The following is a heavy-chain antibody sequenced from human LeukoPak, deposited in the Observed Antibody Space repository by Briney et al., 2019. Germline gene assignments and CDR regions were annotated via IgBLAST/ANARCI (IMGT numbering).Heavy chain of an antibody. Sequence: ASVKVSCKASGYTFTGYYMHWVRQAPGQGLEWMGWINPNSGGTNFAQKFQGRVTMTRDTSISTAYMELSRLRSDDTAVYYCSRVRYSSSWYPDYWGQGTLVTVFS. J-gene: IGHJ4*02. V-gene: IGHV1-2*02. CDR1: GYTFTGYY. CDR2: INPNSGGT. D-gene: IGHD6-13*01. CDR3: SRVRYSSSWYPDY.